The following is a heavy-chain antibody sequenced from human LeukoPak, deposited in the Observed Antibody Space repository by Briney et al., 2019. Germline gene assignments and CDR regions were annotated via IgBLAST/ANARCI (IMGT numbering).Heavy chain of an antibody. CDR3: ARQYTFAAGSDY. J-gene: IGHJ4*02. CDR2: IYPGDSDT. Sequence: GESLKISCKASGFTFTNYWIAWVRQMPGKGLEWMGIIYPGDSDTRYSPCFQGQVTISADKSISTAYLQWSSLKASDTAMYYCARQYTFAAGSDYWGQGTLVTVSS. CDR1: GFTFTNYW. D-gene: IGHD1-1*01. V-gene: IGHV5-51*01.